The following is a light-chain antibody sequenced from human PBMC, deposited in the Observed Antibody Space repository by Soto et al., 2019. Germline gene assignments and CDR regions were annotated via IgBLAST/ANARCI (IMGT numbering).Light chain of an antibody. CDR1: QSVADN. CDR2: GAS. CDR3: QQYNYWPIT. J-gene: IGKJ5*01. Sequence: EVVRTQSPATLSVSPGERVTLSCRSSQSVADNLAWFQQKPGQGPRLLIYGASTRATGIPARFSGSGSETDFTLTVSSLRSEDSAVYYCQQYNYWPITFGQGTRLEIK. V-gene: IGKV3-15*01.